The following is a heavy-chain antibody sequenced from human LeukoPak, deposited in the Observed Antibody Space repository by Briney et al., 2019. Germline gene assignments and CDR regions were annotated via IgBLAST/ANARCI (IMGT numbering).Heavy chain of an antibody. V-gene: IGHV3-30*03. Sequence: GGSLRLSCAASGFTFSSYGMHWVRQAPGKGLEWVAVISYDGSNKYYADSVKGRFTISRDNSKNTLYLQMNSLRAEDTAVYYCAREGEYYYDSASAFDIWGQGTMVTVSS. D-gene: IGHD3-22*01. CDR1: GFTFSSYG. CDR2: ISYDGSNK. CDR3: AREGEYYYDSASAFDI. J-gene: IGHJ3*02.